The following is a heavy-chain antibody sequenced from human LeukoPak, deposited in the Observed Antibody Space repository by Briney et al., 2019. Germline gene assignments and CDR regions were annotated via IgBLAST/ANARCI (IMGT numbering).Heavy chain of an antibody. CDR3: AREARGPGYAFDI. CDR1: GFTFDDYA. V-gene: IGHV3-30-3*01. Sequence: GGSLRLSCAASGFTFDDYAMHWVRQAPGKGLEWVAVISYDGSNKYYADSGKGRFTISRDNSKNTLYLQMNSLRAEDTAVYYCAREARGPGYAFDIWGQGTMVTVSS. CDR2: ISYDGSNK. J-gene: IGHJ3*02. D-gene: IGHD5-12*01.